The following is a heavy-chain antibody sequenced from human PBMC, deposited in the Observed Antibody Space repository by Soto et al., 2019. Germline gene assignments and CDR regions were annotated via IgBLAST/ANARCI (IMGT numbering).Heavy chain of an antibody. J-gene: IGHJ4*02. CDR1: GYTFTSYG. CDR3: AREDNYYDSSGYHFDY. CDR2: ISAYNGNT. D-gene: IGHD3-22*01. V-gene: IGHV1-18*04. Sequence: QVQLVQSGAEVKKPGASVKVSCKASGYTFTSYGISWVRQAPGQGLEWMGWISAYNGNTNYAQKLQGRVTMTTDASTSTAYMELRSLRSDDTAVYYCAREDNYYDSSGYHFDYWGQGTLVTVSS.